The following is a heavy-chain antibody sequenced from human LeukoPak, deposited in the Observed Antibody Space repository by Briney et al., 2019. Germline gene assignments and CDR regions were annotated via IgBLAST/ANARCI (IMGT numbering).Heavy chain of an antibody. CDR3: AGAPNQDFFDY. D-gene: IGHD3-3*01. CDR2: ISYSGST. V-gene: IGHV4-31*03. CDR1: GGPISSSPYY. Sequence: KSSQTLSLTCTVSGGPISSSPYYWSWFRQRPGKGLEWMGYISYSGSTSYNPSLKSRLAISADTFTNLLSLRLNSVTDADTAVYYCAGAPNQDFFDYWGQGTLVTVSS. J-gene: IGHJ4*02.